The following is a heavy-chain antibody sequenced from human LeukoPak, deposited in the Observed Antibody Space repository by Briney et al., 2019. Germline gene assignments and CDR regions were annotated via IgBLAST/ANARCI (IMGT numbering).Heavy chain of an antibody. CDR3: ARLGGYISSSLRHF. D-gene: IGHD6-6*01. J-gene: IGHJ4*02. CDR2: ITALGGST. V-gene: IGHV3-23*01. Sequence: QPGGSLRLSCAASGFTFSNYVMGWIRQAPGKGLEWVSYITALGGSTYYEDSVKGRLTISRDNSKNTLHLQMNSLRVEDTAVYYCARLGGYISSSLRHFGGQGTKVTVSS. CDR1: GFTFSNYV.